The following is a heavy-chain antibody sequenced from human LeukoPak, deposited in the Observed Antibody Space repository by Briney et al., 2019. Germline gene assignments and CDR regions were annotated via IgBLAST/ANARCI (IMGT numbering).Heavy chain of an antibody. Sequence: GASVKVSCKSSGFLFTNYLLHWVRQAPGQGLEWVGRIAPSVDTTNYAQKFRDRVTMTWDTSTSTVYMELRSLRSEDTALYYCVREESGGYFDYWGQGTLVSVSS. CDR1: GFLFTNYL. J-gene: IGHJ4*02. CDR3: VREESGGYFDY. CDR2: IAPSVDTT. V-gene: IGHV1-46*01. D-gene: IGHD4-23*01.